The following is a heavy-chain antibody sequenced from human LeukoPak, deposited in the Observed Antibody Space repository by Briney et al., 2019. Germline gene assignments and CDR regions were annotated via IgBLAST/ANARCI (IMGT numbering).Heavy chain of an antibody. Sequence: GGSLRLSCAASGFTFSSYWMSWVRQAPGKGLEWVSYISSSGSTIYSADSVKGRFTISRDNAKNSLYLQMNSLRAEDTAVYYCAELGITMIGGVWGKGTTVTISS. CDR1: GFTFSSYW. D-gene: IGHD3-10*02. V-gene: IGHV3-48*04. J-gene: IGHJ6*04. CDR3: AELGITMIGGV. CDR2: ISSSGSTI.